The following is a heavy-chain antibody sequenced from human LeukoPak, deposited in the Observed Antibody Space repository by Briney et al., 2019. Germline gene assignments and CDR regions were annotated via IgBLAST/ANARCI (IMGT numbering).Heavy chain of an antibody. D-gene: IGHD6-19*01. J-gene: IGHJ4*02. Sequence: SETLSLTCTVSGGSISSYYWSWIRQPPGKGLEWIGYIYYSGSTNYNPSLKSRVTISVDTSKNQFSLKLSSVTAADTAVYYCARVGRGSSGWYDPRQARPFDYWGQGTLVTVSS. V-gene: IGHV4-59*01. CDR3: ARVGRGSSGWYDPRQARPFDY. CDR2: IYYSGST. CDR1: GGSISSYY.